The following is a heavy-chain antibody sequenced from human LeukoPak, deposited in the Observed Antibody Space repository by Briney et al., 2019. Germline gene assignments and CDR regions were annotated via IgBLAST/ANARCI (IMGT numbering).Heavy chain of an antibody. D-gene: IGHD2-15*01. Sequence: SETLSLTCTVSGGSISSGGYYWSWIRQHPGKGLEWIGYVYYRGSTYYNPSLKSRVTISVDTSKNQFSLKLSSVTAADTAVYYCARDRKGYCSGGSCYSYYYGMDVWGQGTTVTVSS. V-gene: IGHV4-31*03. CDR2: VYYRGST. CDR3: ARDRKGYCSGGSCYSYYYGMDV. J-gene: IGHJ6*02. CDR1: GGSISSGGYY.